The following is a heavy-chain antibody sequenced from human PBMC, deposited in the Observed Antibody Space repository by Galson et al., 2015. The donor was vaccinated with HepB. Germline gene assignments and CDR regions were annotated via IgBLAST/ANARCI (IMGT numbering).Heavy chain of an antibody. V-gene: IGHV1-18*01. CDR1: GYTFTTYG. CDR3: AREKTTNDGFDI. CDR2: ISVDNDNT. Sequence: SVKVSCKASGYTFTTYGINRVRQAPGQGLEWMGWISVDNDNTNYAQRLQDRLTMTTDTSTNTAYMELRSLRSDDTAVYYCAREKTTNDGFDIWGQGTMVTVSS. D-gene: IGHD4-11*01. J-gene: IGHJ3*02.